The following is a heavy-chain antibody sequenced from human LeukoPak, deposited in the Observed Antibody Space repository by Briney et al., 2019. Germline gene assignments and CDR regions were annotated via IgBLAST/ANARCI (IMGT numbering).Heavy chain of an antibody. D-gene: IGHD3-3*01. CDR2: IYYSGST. CDR3: AGGVYEYYDFWSGHKALHYYYMDV. V-gene: IGHV4-59*01. CDR1: GGSISSYY. J-gene: IGHJ6*03. Sequence: SETLSLTCTVSGGSISSYYWSWIRQPPGKGLEWIGYIYYSGSTNYNPSLRSRVTISVDTSKNQFSLKLSSVTAADTAVYYCAGGVYEYYDFWSGHKALHYYYMDVWGKATTVTVSS.